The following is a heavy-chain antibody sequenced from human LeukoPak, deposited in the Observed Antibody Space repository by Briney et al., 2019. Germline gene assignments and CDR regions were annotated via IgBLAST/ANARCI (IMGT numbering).Heavy chain of an antibody. J-gene: IGHJ4*02. D-gene: IGHD3-22*01. CDR2: IYYSGYT. CDR1: GGSISSYY. V-gene: IGHV4-59*01. CDR3: ARGGKYYDSSGYHLDY. Sequence: PSETLSLTCTVSGGSISSYYWSWIRQPPGKGLEWIGCIYYSGYTNYKSSLKSRVTISVDTSKNQFSLKLSSVTAADTAVYYCARGGKYYDSSGYHLDYWGQGTLVTVSS.